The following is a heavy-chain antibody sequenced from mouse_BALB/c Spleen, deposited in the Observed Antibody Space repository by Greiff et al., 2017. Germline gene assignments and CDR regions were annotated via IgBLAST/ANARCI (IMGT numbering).Heavy chain of an antibody. CDR2: ISDGGSYT. CDR3: AGNGLGDY. V-gene: IGHV5-4*02. J-gene: IGHJ4*01. D-gene: IGHD1-2*01. Sequence: DVQLQESGGGLVKPGGSLKLSCAASGFTFSDYYMYWVRQTPEKRLEWVATISDGGSYTYYPDSVKGRFTISRDNAKNNLYLQMSSLKSEDTAMYYCAGNGLGDYWGQGTSVTVSS. CDR1: GFTFSDYY.